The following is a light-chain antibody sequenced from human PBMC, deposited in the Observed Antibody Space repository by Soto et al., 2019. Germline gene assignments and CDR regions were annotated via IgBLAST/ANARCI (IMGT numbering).Light chain of an antibody. Sequence: QSVLTQPPSVSGAPGQRVTISCTGSSSNIGAGYDVHWYQQLPGTAPKRLIHGNSNRPSGVPDRFSGSKSGTSASLAITGLQAEDEADYYCQSYDSSLSVYVFGTGTKVTVL. J-gene: IGLJ1*01. CDR1: SSNIGAGYD. V-gene: IGLV1-40*01. CDR2: GNS. CDR3: QSYDSSLSVYV.